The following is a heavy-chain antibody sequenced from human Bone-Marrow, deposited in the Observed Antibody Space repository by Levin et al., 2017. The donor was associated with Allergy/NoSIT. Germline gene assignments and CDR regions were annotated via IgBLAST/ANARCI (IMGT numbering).Heavy chain of an antibody. Sequence: SETLSLTCTVSGDSISRGNYYWNWIRQPPGKGLEWLGYIYYSGATYYNPSLGSRLTISIDTSKKQFSLRLTSVTAADTAVYFCAKGLIMATIFGAYDVWDPRTMVTVSS. D-gene: IGHD5-12*01. CDR1: GDSISRGNYY. CDR2: IYYSGAT. CDR3: AKGLIMATIFGAYDV. V-gene: IGHV4-30-4*01. J-gene: IGHJ3*01.